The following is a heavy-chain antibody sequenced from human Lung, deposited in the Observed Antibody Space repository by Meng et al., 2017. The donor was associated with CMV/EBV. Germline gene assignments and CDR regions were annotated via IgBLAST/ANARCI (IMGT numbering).Heavy chain of an antibody. CDR3: ATDRVIAPPAFHI. J-gene: IGHJ3*02. Sequence: SETLSLXCIVSGGSVNSGSYYWTWNGQPPGKGLEWIGYIHHTGNTNYNPSLKGRVIISLDTSKNQLPLKMNSATAIDTAVYYCATDRVIAPPAFHIWGQGXMVTVSS. CDR1: GGSVNSGSYY. D-gene: IGHD6-6*01. V-gene: IGHV4-61*01. CDR2: IHHTGNT.